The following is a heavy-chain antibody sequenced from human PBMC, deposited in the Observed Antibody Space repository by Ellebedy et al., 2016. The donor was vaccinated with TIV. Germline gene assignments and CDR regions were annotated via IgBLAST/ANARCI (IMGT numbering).Heavy chain of an antibody. Sequence: GGSLRLXXAASGFTFSSYAMHWVRQAPGKGLEWVAVISYDGSNKYYADSVKGRFTISRDNSKNTLYLQMNSLRAEDTAVYYCARELCGGDCYFDYWGQGTLVTVSS. CDR2: ISYDGSNK. CDR1: GFTFSSYA. V-gene: IGHV3-30-3*01. CDR3: ARELCGGDCYFDY. J-gene: IGHJ4*02. D-gene: IGHD2-21*02.